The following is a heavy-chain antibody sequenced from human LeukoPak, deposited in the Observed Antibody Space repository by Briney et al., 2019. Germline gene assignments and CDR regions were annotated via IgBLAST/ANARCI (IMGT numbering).Heavy chain of an antibody. Sequence: PGGSLRLSCAASRFTFSSYAMSWVRQAPGKGLEWVSAISGSGGSTYYADSVKGRFTISRDNSKNTLYLQMNSLRAEDTAVYYCANYDSSGYYRGGFDYWGQGTLVTVSS. V-gene: IGHV3-23*01. CDR1: RFTFSSYA. CDR2: ISGSGGST. CDR3: ANYDSSGYYRGGFDY. D-gene: IGHD3-22*01. J-gene: IGHJ4*02.